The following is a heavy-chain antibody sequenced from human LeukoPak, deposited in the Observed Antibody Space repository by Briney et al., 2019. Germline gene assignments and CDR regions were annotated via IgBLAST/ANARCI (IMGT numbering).Heavy chain of an antibody. CDR1: GYTFTSYD. Sequence: ASVEVSCKASGYTFTSYDINWVRQATGQGLEWMGWMNPNSGNTGYAQKFQGRVTITRNTSISTAYMELSSLRSEDTAVYYCATSRGSSTSCYDYWGQGTLVTVSS. CDR2: MNPNSGNT. V-gene: IGHV1-8*03. D-gene: IGHD2-2*01. J-gene: IGHJ4*02. CDR3: ATSRGSSTSCYDY.